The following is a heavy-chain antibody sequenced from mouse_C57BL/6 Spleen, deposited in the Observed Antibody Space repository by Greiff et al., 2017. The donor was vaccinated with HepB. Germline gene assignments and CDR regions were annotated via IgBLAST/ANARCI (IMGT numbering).Heavy chain of an antibody. D-gene: IGHD2-3*01. V-gene: IGHV1-82*01. J-gene: IGHJ2*01. CDR1: GYAFSSSW. CDR3: ATDGSHYFDY. Sequence: QVQLQQSGPELVKPGASVKISCKASGYAFSSSWLNWVKQRPGKGLEWIGRIYPGDGDTNYNGKFKGKATLTADTSSSTAYMQLSSLTSEDSAVYFCATDGSHYFDYWGQGTTLTVSS. CDR2: IYPGDGDT.